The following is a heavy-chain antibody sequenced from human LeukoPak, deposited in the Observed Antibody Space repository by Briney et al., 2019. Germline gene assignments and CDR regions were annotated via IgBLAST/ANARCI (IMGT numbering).Heavy chain of an antibody. CDR3: ARDSGSDILTGSNWFDP. CDR2: GSTI. Sequence: GSTIYYADSVEGRFTISRDNAKNSLYLQMNSLRAEDTAVYYCARDSGSDILTGSNWFDPWGQGTLVTVSS. J-gene: IGHJ5*02. V-gene: IGHV3-11*01. D-gene: IGHD3-9*01.